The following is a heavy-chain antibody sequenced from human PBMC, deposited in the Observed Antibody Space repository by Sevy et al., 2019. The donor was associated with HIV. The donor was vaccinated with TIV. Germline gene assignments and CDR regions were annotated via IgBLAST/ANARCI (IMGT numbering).Heavy chain of an antibody. CDR3: AKGNTQSLYDSSEYRLPLGFDY. CDR1: GFTFDDYG. CDR2: ISWNGANI. J-gene: IGHJ4*02. Sequence: GGSLRLSCAASGFTFDDYGMHWVRQAPGKGLEWVSGISWNGANIVYADSVEGRFTISRDNAKNSLYLQMNSLTAEDTALYHCAKGNTQSLYDSSEYRLPLGFDYWGQGTLVTVSS. D-gene: IGHD3-22*01. V-gene: IGHV3-9*01.